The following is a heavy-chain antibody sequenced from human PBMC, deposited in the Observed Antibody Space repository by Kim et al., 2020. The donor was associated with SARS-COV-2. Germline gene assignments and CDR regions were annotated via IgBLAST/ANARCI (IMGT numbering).Heavy chain of an antibody. CDR3: AGVGRSSYSKDG. J-gene: IGHJ6*02. V-gene: IGHV3-48*02. D-gene: IGHD2-15*01. CDR1: GFIFSSYS. CDR2: ISSSTSTI. Sequence: GGSLRLSCAASGFIFSSYSMDWVRQAPGKGLQWVSYISSSTSTIYYADSVKGRFTISRDNAGNSLYLQMNSLRDEDTAVYYCAGVGRSSYSKDGWGQGTTVTVSS.